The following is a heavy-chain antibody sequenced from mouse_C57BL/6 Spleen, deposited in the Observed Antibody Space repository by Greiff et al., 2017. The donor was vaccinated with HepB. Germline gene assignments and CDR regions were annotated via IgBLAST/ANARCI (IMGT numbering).Heavy chain of an antibody. D-gene: IGHD1-1*01. CDR1: GFSLTNHG. CDR3: ARLRSSHGNYYAMDY. Sequence: VQLQQSGPGLVAPSQSLSITCTVSGFSLTNHGVDWVRQPPGKGLEWLGTIWGDGSINYNSTLMSRLSISKDRFKSQVFLKMNSLQIDDTAMYYSARLRSSHGNYYAMDYWGQGTSVTVSS. V-gene: IGHV2-9*01. CDR2: IWGDGSI. J-gene: IGHJ4*01.